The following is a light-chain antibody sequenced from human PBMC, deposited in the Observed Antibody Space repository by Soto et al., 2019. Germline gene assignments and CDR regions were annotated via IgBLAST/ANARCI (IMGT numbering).Light chain of an antibody. CDR1: SSDIGAYNH. CDR2: RVN. Sequence: QSVLTQPASVSGSPGQSITISCSGSSSDIGAYNHVAWFQQFPGKTPKLVIYRVNDRPSGVSYRFSGSKSGNTASLTISGLQADVEADYYCISYTVSRSYVFGTGTKVAVL. J-gene: IGLJ1*01. V-gene: IGLV2-14*01. CDR3: ISYTVSRSYV.